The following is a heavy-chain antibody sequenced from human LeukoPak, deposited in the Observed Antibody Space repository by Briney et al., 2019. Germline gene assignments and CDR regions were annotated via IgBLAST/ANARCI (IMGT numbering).Heavy chain of an antibody. V-gene: IGHV4-34*01. CDR3: ARGRRGYSYGLDY. Sequence: ASETLSLTCTVSGGSISSYYWSWIRQPPGKGLEWIGEINHSGSTNYNPSLKSRVTISVDTSKNQFSLKLSSVTAADTAVYYCARGRRGYSYGLDYWGQGTLVTVSS. D-gene: IGHD5-18*01. CDR2: INHSGST. J-gene: IGHJ4*02. CDR1: GGSISSYY.